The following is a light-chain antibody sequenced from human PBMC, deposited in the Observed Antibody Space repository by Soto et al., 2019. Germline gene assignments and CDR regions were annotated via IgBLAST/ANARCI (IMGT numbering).Light chain of an antibody. CDR2: RAS. J-gene: IGKJ1*01. CDR1: QSISSW. Sequence: DIQMTQSPSTLSASVGDRVTITCRASQSISSWLAWYQQKPGKAPKLLIYRASSLESGVPSSFSGSGSGTEFTLTISSLQPDDFATYYCQQYISYSTFGQGTKVEIK. V-gene: IGKV1-5*03. CDR3: QQYISYST.